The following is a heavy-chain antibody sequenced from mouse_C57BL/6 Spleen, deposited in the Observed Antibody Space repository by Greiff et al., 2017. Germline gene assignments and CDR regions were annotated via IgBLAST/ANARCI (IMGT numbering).Heavy chain of an antibody. J-gene: IGHJ4*01. Sequence: QVQLQQSGAELARPGASVKLSCKASGYTFTSYGISWVKQRTGQGLEWIGEIYPRSGNTYYNEKFKGKATLTADKSSSTAYMELRSLTSEDSAVYFCAPLYYYGSSYDYAMDYWGQGTSVTVSS. CDR1: GYTFTSYG. V-gene: IGHV1-81*01. CDR2: IYPRSGNT. CDR3: APLYYYGSSYDYAMDY. D-gene: IGHD1-1*01.